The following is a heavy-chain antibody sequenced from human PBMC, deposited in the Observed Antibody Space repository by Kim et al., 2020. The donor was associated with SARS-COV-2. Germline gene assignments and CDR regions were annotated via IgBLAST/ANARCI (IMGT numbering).Heavy chain of an antibody. D-gene: IGHD1-26*01. V-gene: IGHV3-48*04. Sequence: GGSLRLSCAASGFTFSSYSMNWVRQAPGKGLEWVSYISSSSSTIYYADSVKGRFTISRDNAKNSLYLQMNSLRAEDTAVYYCARGKSGSYYDYAFDIWGQGTMVTVSS. CDR3: ARGKSGSYYDYAFDI. J-gene: IGHJ3*02. CDR2: ISSSSSTI. CDR1: GFTFSSYS.